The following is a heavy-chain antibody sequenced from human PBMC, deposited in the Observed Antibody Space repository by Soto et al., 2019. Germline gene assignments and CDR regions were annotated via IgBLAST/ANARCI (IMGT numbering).Heavy chain of an antibody. Sequence: SGPTLVNPTQALTLTCTFSGFSLSTSGMRVSWIRQPPGKALEWLARIDWDDDKFYNTSLKTRLTISKDSSKNQVVLTMTNMDPVDTATYYCARMSHCSGGTCPFDYWGQGALVP. CDR3: ARMSHCSGGTCPFDY. J-gene: IGHJ4*02. D-gene: IGHD2-15*01. V-gene: IGHV2-70*04. CDR1: GFSLSTSGMR. CDR2: IDWDDDK.